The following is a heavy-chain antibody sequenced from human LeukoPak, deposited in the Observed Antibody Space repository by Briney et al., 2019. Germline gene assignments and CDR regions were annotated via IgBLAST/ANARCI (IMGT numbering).Heavy chain of an antibody. J-gene: IGHJ4*02. Sequence: PSETLSLTCTVSGGSISSYYWSWIRQPPGKGLEWIGEINHSGSTNYNPSLKSRVTISVDTSKNQFSLKLSSVTAADTAVYYCARGWGGYNDYWGQGTLVTVSS. CDR2: INHSGST. D-gene: IGHD3-16*01. CDR1: GGSISSYY. V-gene: IGHV4-34*01. CDR3: ARGWGGYNDY.